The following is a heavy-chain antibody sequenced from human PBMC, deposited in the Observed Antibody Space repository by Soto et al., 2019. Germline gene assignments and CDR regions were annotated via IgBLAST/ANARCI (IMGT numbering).Heavy chain of an antibody. CDR3: ARGSSGWAYFDY. Sequence: QAQLVESGGGVVQPGRSLRLSCAASGFTFSSYGMHWVRQAPGKGLEWVAVIWYDGSNKYYADSVKGRFTISRDNSKNTLYLQMNSLRAEDTAVYYCARGSSGWAYFDYWGQGTLVTVSS. V-gene: IGHV3-33*01. J-gene: IGHJ4*02. CDR1: GFTFSSYG. CDR2: IWYDGSNK. D-gene: IGHD6-19*01.